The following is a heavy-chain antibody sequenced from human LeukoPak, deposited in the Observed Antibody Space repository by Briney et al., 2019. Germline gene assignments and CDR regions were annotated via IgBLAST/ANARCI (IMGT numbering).Heavy chain of an antibody. CDR1: GFTFRSYA. Sequence: GGSLRLSCAASGFTFRSYAMNWVRQAPGKGLEWVSVISGSGSSTYYADSVKGRFTISRDNAKNSLYLQMNSLRVEDTAVYYCARAIGYAYGYAYWGQGTLVTVSS. D-gene: IGHD5-18*01. CDR2: ISGSGSST. J-gene: IGHJ4*02. V-gene: IGHV3-23*01. CDR3: ARAIGYAYGYAY.